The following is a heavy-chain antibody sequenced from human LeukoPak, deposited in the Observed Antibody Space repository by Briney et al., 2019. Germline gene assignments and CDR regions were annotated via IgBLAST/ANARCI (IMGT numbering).Heavy chain of an antibody. Sequence: ASVRVSCKASGYTFTGYHMHWVRQAPGQGLEWMGWINPNSGGTSYAQKFQGRLTMTRDMSFSTAYLQWRSLKASDTAMYFCARREWELLHFDYWGQGTLVTVSS. CDR2: INPNSGGT. J-gene: IGHJ4*02. V-gene: IGHV1-2*02. CDR1: GYTFTGYH. CDR3: ARREWELLHFDY. D-gene: IGHD1-26*01.